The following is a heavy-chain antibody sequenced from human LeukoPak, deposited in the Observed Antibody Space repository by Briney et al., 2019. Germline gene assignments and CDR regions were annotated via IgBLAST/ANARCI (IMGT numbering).Heavy chain of an antibody. D-gene: IGHD3-22*01. CDR1: GFIFNNYG. J-gene: IGHJ5*02. V-gene: IGHV3-23*01. CDR3: AKGSSGYFADL. CDR2: ISNAGGGT. Sequence: GGSLRLSCAASGFIFNNYGLIWVRQAPGKGVEWVSAISNAGGGTNYADFARGRFTISRDNSKNTLFLQMNSLRAEDTALYYCAKGSSGYFADLWGQGTLVTVSS.